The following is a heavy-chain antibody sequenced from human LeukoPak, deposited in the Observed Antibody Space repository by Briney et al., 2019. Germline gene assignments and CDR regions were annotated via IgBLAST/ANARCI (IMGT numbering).Heavy chain of an antibody. CDR1: GFTFSSYG. Sequence: GGSLRLSCAASGFTFSSYGMHWVRQAPGKGLEWVAVIWYDGSNKYYADSVKGRFTISRGNSKNTLYLQMNSLRAEDTAVYYCARDQFDYGSGSYYPDYWGQGTLVTVSS. D-gene: IGHD3-10*01. J-gene: IGHJ4*02. CDR3: ARDQFDYGSGSYYPDY. V-gene: IGHV3-33*01. CDR2: IWYDGSNK.